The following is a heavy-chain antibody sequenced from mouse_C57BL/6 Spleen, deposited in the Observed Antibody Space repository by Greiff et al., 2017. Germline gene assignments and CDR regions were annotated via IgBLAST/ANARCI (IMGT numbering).Heavy chain of an antibody. D-gene: IGHD2-5*01. CDR3: ARKGYSNLHWYFDV. J-gene: IGHJ1*03. V-gene: IGHV1-54*01. CDR1: GYAFTNYL. Sequence: QVQLQQSGAELVRPGTSVKVSCKASGYAFTNYLIEWVKQRPGQGLEWIGVINPGSGGTNYNEKFKGKATLTADKSSSTAYMQLSSLTSEDSAVYFWARKGYSNLHWYFDVWGTGTTVTVSS. CDR2: INPGSGGT.